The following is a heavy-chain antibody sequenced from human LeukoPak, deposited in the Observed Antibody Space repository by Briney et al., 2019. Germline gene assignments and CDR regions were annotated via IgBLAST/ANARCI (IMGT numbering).Heavy chain of an antibody. Sequence: ASVKVSCQASGYTFTGYYMHWVRQAPGQGLEWIGWINPNSGGTNYAQKFQGRVTMTRDTSISTAYMELSSLISDDTAVYYCARDPRSRGGYEGYYFDYWGQGTLVTVSS. V-gene: IGHV1-2*02. CDR3: ARDPRSRGGYEGYYFDY. CDR1: GYTFTGYY. D-gene: IGHD5-12*01. J-gene: IGHJ4*02. CDR2: INPNSGGT.